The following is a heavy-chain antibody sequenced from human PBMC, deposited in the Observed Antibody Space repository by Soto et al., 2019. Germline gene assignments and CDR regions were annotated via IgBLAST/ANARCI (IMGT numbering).Heavy chain of an antibody. V-gene: IGHV3-30*18. CDR1: GFTFSSYG. CDR3: AKDLLVRGVIITPPWFDP. D-gene: IGHD3-10*01. J-gene: IGHJ5*02. Sequence: GSLRLSCAASGFTFSSYGMHWVRQAPGKGLEWVAVISYDGSSKYYADSVKGRFTISRDNSKNTLYLQMNSLRAEDTAVYYCAKDLLVRGVIITPPWFDPWGQGTLVTVSS. CDR2: ISYDGSSK.